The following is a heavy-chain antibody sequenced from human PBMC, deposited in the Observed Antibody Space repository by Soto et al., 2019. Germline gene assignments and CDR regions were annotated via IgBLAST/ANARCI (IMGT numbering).Heavy chain of an antibody. V-gene: IGHV3-64*01. CDR1: GFTFSSYA. Sequence: GGSLRLSCAASGFTFSSYAMHWVRQAPGKGLEYVSAISSNGGSTYYANSVKGRFTISRDNSKNTLYLQMGSLRAEDMAVYYCARRGYCSSTSCQRCYFDYWGQGTLVTVSS. CDR3: ARRGYCSSTSCQRCYFDY. CDR2: ISSNGGST. J-gene: IGHJ4*02. D-gene: IGHD2-2*01.